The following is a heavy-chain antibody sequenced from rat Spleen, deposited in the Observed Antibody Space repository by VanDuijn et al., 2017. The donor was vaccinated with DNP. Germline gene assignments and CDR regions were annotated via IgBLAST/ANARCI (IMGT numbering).Heavy chain of an antibody. CDR2: ISHDGGGT. V-gene: IGHV5-22*01. CDR1: GFPFSDYF. D-gene: IGHD3-6*01. Sequence: EVRLMESGGGLVQPGRSLTLSCAASGFPFSDYFMAWVRQAPNKGPEWVASISHDGGGTFYGDSVKGRFTISRENAKTTLYLQMNSLRSEDTATYYCVSFNWPVPWGQGTSVTVSS. CDR3: VSFNWPVP. J-gene: IGHJ4*01.